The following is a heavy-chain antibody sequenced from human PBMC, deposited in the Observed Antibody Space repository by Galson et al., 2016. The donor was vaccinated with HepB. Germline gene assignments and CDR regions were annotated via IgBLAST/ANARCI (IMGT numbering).Heavy chain of an antibody. CDR2: TYYRSQWDS. Sequence: CAISGDSVSNNAAAWIWIRQSPSRGLEWLGRTYYRSQWDSDYAVSVKSRITIYSDTSKNLSSLQLNSVTPEDTAVYYCARAIHLGRGMDVWGHGTTVTVSS. V-gene: IGHV6-1*01. D-gene: IGHD5-18*01. CDR1: GDSVSNNAAA. CDR3: ARAIHLGRGMDV. J-gene: IGHJ6*02.